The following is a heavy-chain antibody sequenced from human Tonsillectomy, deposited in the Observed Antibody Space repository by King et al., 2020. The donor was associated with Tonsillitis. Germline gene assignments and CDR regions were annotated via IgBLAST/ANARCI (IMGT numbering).Heavy chain of an antibody. J-gene: IGHJ5*02. D-gene: IGHD2-2*01. CDR2: IYYSGST. Sequence: LQLQESGPGLVKPSETLSLTYTVSGGSISRGSYYWGWIRQPPGKGLEGIGSIYYSGSTYYNPSLKSRVTISVDTSKNPFSLKLSSVTAADTALYYCVVAPAAIRSYNCFDPWGQGTLVTVSS. CDR1: GGSISRGSYY. CDR3: VVAPAAIRSYNCFDP. V-gene: IGHV4-39*02.